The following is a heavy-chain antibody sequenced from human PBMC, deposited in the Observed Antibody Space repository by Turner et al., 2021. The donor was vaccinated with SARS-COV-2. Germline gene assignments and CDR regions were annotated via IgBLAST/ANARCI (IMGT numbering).Heavy chain of an antibody. J-gene: IGHJ6*02. V-gene: IGHV3-53*01. CDR3: ARDLMEVGGMDV. CDR2: IYSGGST. D-gene: IGHD3-3*01. Sequence: EVQLVESGGGLIQRGGSLSLSCAASGLTVSSNYMSWVRQAPGKGLEWVSVIYSGGSTYYADSVKGRFTFSRDNSKNTLYLQMNSLRAEDTAVYYCARDLMEVGGMDVWGQGTTVTVSS. CDR1: GLTVSSNY.